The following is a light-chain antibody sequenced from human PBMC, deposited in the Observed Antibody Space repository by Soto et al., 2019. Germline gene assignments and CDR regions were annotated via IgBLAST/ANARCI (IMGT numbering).Light chain of an antibody. CDR1: QSVTSF. J-gene: IGKJ4*01. Sequence: EIVLTQSPATLSLSPGERATLSCRVSQSVTSFLAWYQQKPGQAPRLLIYDASNRATGIPARFSGSGSGTDFTLTISSLEAEDFAVYYCQQRSNWPLTFGGGTKVETK. CDR3: QQRSNWPLT. CDR2: DAS. V-gene: IGKV3-11*01.